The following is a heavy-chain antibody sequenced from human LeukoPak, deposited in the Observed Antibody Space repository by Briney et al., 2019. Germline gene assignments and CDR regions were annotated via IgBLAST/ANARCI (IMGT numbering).Heavy chain of an antibody. V-gene: IGHV3-21*01. Sequence: PGGSLRLSCAASGFTFSSYSMNWVRQAPGEGLEWVSSISSSSSYIYYADSVKGRFTISRDNAKNSLYLQMNSLRAEDTAVYYCARDADYYDSSGYYYRFDYWGQGTLVTVSS. CDR2: ISSSSSYI. CDR1: GFTFSSYS. J-gene: IGHJ4*02. D-gene: IGHD3-22*01. CDR3: ARDADYYDSSGYYYRFDY.